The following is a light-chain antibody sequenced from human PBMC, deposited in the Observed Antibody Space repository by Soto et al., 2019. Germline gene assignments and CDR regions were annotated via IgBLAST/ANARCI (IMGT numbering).Light chain of an antibody. CDR3: QSYDSSLSGCVV. CDR2: GNS. CDR1: SSNIGAGYD. J-gene: IGLJ2*01. V-gene: IGLV1-40*01. Sequence: QAVVTQPPSVSGAPGQRVTISCTGSSSNIGAGYDVHWYQQLPGTAPKLLIYGNSNRPSGVPDRFSGSKSGTSASLAITGLQAEDEADYYCQSYDSSLSGCVVFGGGTKLNVL.